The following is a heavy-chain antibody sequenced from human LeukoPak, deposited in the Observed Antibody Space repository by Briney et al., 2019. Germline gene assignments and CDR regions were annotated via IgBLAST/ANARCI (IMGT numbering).Heavy chain of an antibody. CDR1: GFTFSSYS. Sequence: GGSLRLSCAASGFTFSSYSMNWVRQAPGKGLEWVSSISSSSSYIYYADSVKGRFTISRDNAKNSLYLQMNSLRAEDTAVYYCARDPVPYYKFGGYFDYWGQGTLVTVSS. V-gene: IGHV3-21*01. CDR3: ARDPVPYYKFGGYFDY. J-gene: IGHJ4*02. CDR2: ISSSSSYI. D-gene: IGHD3-16*01.